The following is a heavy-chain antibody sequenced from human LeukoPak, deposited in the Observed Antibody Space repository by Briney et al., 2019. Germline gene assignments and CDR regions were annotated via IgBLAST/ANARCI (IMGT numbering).Heavy chain of an antibody. CDR1: GYTFTSYA. CDR2: INAGNGNT. CDR3: ARDERQQPFDY. Sequence: AASVKVSCKASGYTFTSYAISWVRQAPGQRLEWMGWINAGNGNTKYSQKFQGRVTITRDTSASTAYMELSSLRSEDTAVYYCARDERQQPFDYWGQGTLVTVSS. J-gene: IGHJ4*02. V-gene: IGHV1-3*01. D-gene: IGHD6-13*01.